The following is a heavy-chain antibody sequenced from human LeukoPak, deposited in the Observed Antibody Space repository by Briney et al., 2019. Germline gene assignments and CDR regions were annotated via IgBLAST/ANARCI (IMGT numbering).Heavy chain of an antibody. CDR1: GFTFSDYY. D-gene: IGHD2-2*01. CDR2: ISSSGSTI. J-gene: IGHJ6*03. CDR3: ARIYCSSTSCPLYYYYMDV. V-gene: IGHV3-11*04. Sequence: PGGSLRLSCAAAGFTFSDYYMSWIRQAPGKGLEWVSYISSSGSTIYYADSVKGRFTISRDNAKNSLYLQMNSLRAEDTAVYYCARIYCSSTSCPLYYYYMDVWGKGTTVTVSS.